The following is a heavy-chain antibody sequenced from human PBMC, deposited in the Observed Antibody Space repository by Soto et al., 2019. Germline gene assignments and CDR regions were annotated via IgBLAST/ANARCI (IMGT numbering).Heavy chain of an antibody. CDR2: INAGNGNT. CDR3: ALSWAETPTNYYYYGMDV. J-gene: IGHJ6*02. CDR1: GYTFTSYA. V-gene: IGHV1-3*01. D-gene: IGHD6-13*01. Sequence: ASVKVSCKASGYTFTSYAMHWVRQAPGQRLEWMGWINAGNGNTNYAQKFQGWVTMTRDTSISTAYMELSRLRSDDTAVYYCALSWAETPTNYYYYGMDVWGQGTTVTVSS.